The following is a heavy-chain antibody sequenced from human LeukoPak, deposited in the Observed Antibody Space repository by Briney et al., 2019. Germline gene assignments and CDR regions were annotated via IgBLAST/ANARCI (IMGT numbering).Heavy chain of an antibody. CDR1: GVTVSSSY. Sequence: GGSLRLSCVVSGVTVSSSYMSWVRQAPGKGVEWVSVIYSGGSTYYAASVKGRFTIARDNSKNTLYLQMNSLRAEDTAVYYCARDSNYDYWGQGTLVTVSS. V-gene: IGHV3-66*02. CDR3: ARDSNYDY. D-gene: IGHD6-13*01. CDR2: IYSGGST. J-gene: IGHJ4*02.